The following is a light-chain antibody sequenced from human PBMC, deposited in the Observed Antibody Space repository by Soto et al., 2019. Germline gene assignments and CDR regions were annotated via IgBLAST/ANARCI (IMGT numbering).Light chain of an antibody. Sequence: EIVLTQSPRTLSLSPGEGATLSCRASQTVSDNYLAWYQQKPGQASRLLIYGASSRAIGIPDRFSGSGSGTDFTLTISRLEPEDFAVYYCQQSGDSPVTFGQGTKLEIK. CDR2: GAS. CDR3: QQSGDSPVT. J-gene: IGKJ2*01. CDR1: QTVSDNY. V-gene: IGKV3-20*01.